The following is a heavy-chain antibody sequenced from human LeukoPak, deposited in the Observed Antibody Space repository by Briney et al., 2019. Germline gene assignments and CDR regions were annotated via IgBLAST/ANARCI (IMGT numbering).Heavy chain of an antibody. CDR1: GFTFSSYG. Sequence: PGGSLRLSCAASGFTFSSYGMHWVRQAPGKGLEWVAVIWYDGSNKYYADSVKGRFTISRDNSKNTLYLQMNSLRAEDTAVYYCARDPYGSGSYYRVFDCWGQGTLVTVSS. CDR3: ARDPYGSGSYYRVFDC. J-gene: IGHJ4*02. D-gene: IGHD3-10*01. V-gene: IGHV3-33*01. CDR2: IWYDGSNK.